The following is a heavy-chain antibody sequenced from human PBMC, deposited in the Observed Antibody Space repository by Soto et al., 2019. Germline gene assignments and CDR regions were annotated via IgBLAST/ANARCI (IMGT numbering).Heavy chain of an antibody. J-gene: IGHJ4*02. D-gene: IGHD4-17*01. V-gene: IGHV4-4*02. CDR1: GGSISSNHL. CDR2: IYHSGSA. CDR3: ARSTGYGDSYFDY. Sequence: PSETLSLTCAVSGGSISSNHLWSWVRQSPGKGLEWIGEIYHSGSATYNPSLKSRVTISVDKSNNQFSLSLRSVTAADTAVYYCARSTGYGDSYFDYWGQGTLVTVSS.